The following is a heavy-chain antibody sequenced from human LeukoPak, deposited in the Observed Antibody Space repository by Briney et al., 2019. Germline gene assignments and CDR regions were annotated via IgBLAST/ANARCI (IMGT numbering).Heavy chain of an antibody. Sequence: GGSLRLSCAASGFTFSSYAMHWVRQAPGKGLEWVAVISYEGSNKYYADSVKGRFTISRDNSKNTLYLQMNSLRAEDTAVYYCARAFVSVDIGDYWGQGTLVTVSS. D-gene: IGHD5-12*01. CDR3: ARAFVSVDIGDY. CDR1: GFTFSSYA. J-gene: IGHJ4*02. CDR2: ISYEGSNK. V-gene: IGHV3-30*04.